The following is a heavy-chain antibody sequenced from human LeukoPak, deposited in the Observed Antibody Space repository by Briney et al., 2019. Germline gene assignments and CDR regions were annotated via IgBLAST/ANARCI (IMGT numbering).Heavy chain of an antibody. CDR2: IRSKSYGDTT. CDR1: GFSFSTAW. J-gene: IGHJ5*02. V-gene: IGHV3-15*01. CDR3: TTDLGGYYTGGSCYTGLYNCFDP. D-gene: IGHD2-15*01. Sequence: GGSLRLSCAASGFSFSTAWMSWVRQAPGKGLEWVGRIRSKSYGDTTDYAAPVKGRFTISRDDSENTLYLQMSSLKIEDTAVYYCTTDLGGYYTGGSCYTGLYNCFDPWGQGTLVTVSS.